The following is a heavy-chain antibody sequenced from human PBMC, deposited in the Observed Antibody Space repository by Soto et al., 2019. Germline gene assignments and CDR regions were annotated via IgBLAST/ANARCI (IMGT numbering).Heavy chain of an antibody. D-gene: IGHD2-15*01. CDR2: ISAYNGNT. V-gene: IGHV1-18*01. CDR1: GYTFTIYG. J-gene: IGHJ6*02. Sequence: ASVKVSCKASGYTFTIYGISWARQAPGQGLEWMGWISAYNGNTNYAQKLQGRVTMTTDTSTSTAYMELRSLRSDDTAVYYCARDYVGNIVVVVAANLYYYYGMDVWGQGTTVTVSS. CDR3: ARDYVGNIVVVVAANLYYYYGMDV.